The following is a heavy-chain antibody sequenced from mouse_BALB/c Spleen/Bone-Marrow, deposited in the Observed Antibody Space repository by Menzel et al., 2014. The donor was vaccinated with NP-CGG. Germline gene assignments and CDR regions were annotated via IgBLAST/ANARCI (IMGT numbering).Heavy chain of an antibody. D-gene: IGHD2-4*01. CDR2: IDTSDSYI. Sequence: VKLQESGAEFVMPGASVKMSCKASGYTFTDKWMHWVKQRPGQGLEWIGAIDTSDSYINYNQKFKGKASLTVDASSSTAYMRLSSLTSDASAVYYCARGGHDFSLDYWGQGTSVIVSS. J-gene: IGHJ4*01. CDR1: GYTFTDKW. CDR3: ARGGHDFSLDY. V-gene: IGHV1-69*01.